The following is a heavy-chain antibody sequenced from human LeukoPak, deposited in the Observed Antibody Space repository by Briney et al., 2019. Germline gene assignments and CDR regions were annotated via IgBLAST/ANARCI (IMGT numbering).Heavy chain of an antibody. CDR2: IYTSGST. Sequence: SETLSLTCTVSGGSINSYYWSWTRQPAGKGLEWIGRIYTSGSTNYNPSLKSRVTMSVDTSKNQFSLKLSSVTAADTAVYYCARDDVGATQLLRFGSWGQGTLVTVSS. CDR1: GGSINSYY. V-gene: IGHV4-4*07. CDR3: ARDDVGATQLLRFGS. J-gene: IGHJ5*01. D-gene: IGHD1-26*01.